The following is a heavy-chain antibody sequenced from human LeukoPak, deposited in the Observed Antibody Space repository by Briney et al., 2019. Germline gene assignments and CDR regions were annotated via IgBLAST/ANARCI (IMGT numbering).Heavy chain of an antibody. CDR2: IYHSGST. J-gene: IGHJ5*02. Sequence: PSETLSLTCTVSGYSISSGYYWGWIRQPPGKGLGWIGSIYHSGSTYYNPSLKSRVTISVDTSKNQFSLELSSVTAADTAVYYCARLVRGADWFDPWGQGTLVTVSS. D-gene: IGHD3-10*01. V-gene: IGHV4-38-2*02. CDR3: ARLVRGADWFDP. CDR1: GYSISSGYY.